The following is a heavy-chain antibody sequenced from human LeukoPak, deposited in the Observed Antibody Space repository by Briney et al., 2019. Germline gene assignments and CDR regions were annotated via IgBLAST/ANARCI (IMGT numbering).Heavy chain of an antibody. CDR3: ARETAAAPFDY. CDR2: IYYSGST. V-gene: IGHV4-59*01. CDR1: GASIRSYY. D-gene: IGHD6-13*01. J-gene: IGHJ4*02. Sequence: PSETLSLTCTVSGASIRSYYWSWIRQPPGKGLEWIGYIYYSGSTNYNPSLKSRVTISVDTSKNQFSLKLSSVTAADTAVYYCARETAAAPFDYWGQGTLVTVSS.